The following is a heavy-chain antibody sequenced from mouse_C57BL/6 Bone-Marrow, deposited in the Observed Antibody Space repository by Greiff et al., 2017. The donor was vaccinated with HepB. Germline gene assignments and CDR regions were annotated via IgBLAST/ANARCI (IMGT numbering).Heavy chain of an antibody. CDR1: GYTFTNYW. Sequence: VMLVESGAELVRPGTSVKMSCKASGYTFTNYWIGWAKQRPGHGLEWIGDIYPGGGYTNYNEKFKGKATLTADKSSSTAYMQFSSLTSEDSAIYYCASGAWFAYWGQGTLVTVSA. V-gene: IGHV1-63*01. J-gene: IGHJ3*01. CDR2: IYPGGGYT. CDR3: ASGAWFAY.